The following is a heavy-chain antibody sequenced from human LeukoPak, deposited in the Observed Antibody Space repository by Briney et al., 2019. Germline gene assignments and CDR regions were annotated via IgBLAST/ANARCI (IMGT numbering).Heavy chain of an antibody. CDR2: IKQDGSEK. V-gene: IGHV3-7*01. J-gene: IGHJ6*03. CDR3: ARDSPDGDYVHGDYYYYYYMDV. D-gene: IGHD4-17*01. CDR1: GFTFSSYW. Sequence: PGGSLRLSCAASGFTFSSYWMSWVRQAPGKGLEWVANIKQDGSEKYYVDSVKGRFTISRDNSKNTLYLQMNSLRAEDTAVYYCARDSPDGDYVHGDYYYYYYMDVWGKGTTVTVSS.